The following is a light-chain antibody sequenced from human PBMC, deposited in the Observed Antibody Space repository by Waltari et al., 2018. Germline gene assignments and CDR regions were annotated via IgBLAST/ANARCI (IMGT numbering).Light chain of an antibody. V-gene: IGLV2-14*03. J-gene: IGLJ1*01. CDR3: SSFTSSGTFV. CDR2: DVN. Sequence: QSALTQPASVSGSPGQSITISCTGTSSDIGDYNYVSWYQQHPGKIPKLMIFDVNNRPSGVSNRFSGSKSGNTASLTISGLQAEDEADYYCSSFTSSGTFVFGSGTKVTVL. CDR1: SSDIGDYNY.